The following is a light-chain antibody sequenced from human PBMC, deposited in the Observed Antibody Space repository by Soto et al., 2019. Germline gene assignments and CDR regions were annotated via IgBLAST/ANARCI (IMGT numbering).Light chain of an antibody. CDR3: QRFDASLFT. Sequence: VVLTQSPGTLSLSPGERATFSCRASQPIDRKFLAWYQQKPGQAPRLLIHGASTRATGVPDRFSGSGSERDFSLTFSSLEPEDFAVYFCQRFDASLFTFGGGTKVDIK. CDR2: GAS. CDR1: QPIDRKF. J-gene: IGKJ4*01. V-gene: IGKV3-20*01.